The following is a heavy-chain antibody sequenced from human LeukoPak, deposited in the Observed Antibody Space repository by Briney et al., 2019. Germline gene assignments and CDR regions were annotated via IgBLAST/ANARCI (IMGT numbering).Heavy chain of an antibody. J-gene: IGHJ4*02. Sequence: SETLPLTCTVSGGSISSYYWSWIRQPPGKGLEWIGYIYYSGSTNYNPSLKSRVTISVDTSKNQFSLKLSSVTAADTAVYYCARVIGSSGRNWGQGTLVTVSS. CDR2: IYYSGST. CDR1: GGSISSYY. V-gene: IGHV4-59*01. D-gene: IGHD6-19*01. CDR3: ARVIGSSGRN.